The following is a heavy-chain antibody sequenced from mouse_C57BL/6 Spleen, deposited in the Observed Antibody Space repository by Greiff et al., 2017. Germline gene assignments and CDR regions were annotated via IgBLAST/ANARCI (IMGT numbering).Heavy chain of an antibody. Sequence: VQLQQPGAELVRPGTSVKLSCTASGYTFTGYWMHWVKQRPGQGLEWIGVIDPSGSYTNYNQKVKGQATLTVDTSSSTAYMQLSSLTSEDSAVYYCALYDGDFEVWGTGTTVTVAS. D-gene: IGHD2-3*01. CDR3: ALYDGDFEV. J-gene: IGHJ1*03. V-gene: IGHV1-59*01. CDR2: IDPSGSYT. CDR1: GYTFTGYW.